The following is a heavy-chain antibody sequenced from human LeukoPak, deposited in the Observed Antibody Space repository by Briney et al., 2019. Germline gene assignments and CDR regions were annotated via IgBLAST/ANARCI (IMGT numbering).Heavy chain of an antibody. CDR3: AKSRMGAKEKSEGRFGMDV. Sequence: GRSLRLSCAASGFTFSSYGMHWVRQAPGKGLEWVAVISYDGSNKYYADSVKGRFTISRDNSKNTLYLQMNSLRAEDTAVYHCAKSRMGAKEKSEGRFGMDVWGQGTTATVSS. V-gene: IGHV3-30*18. J-gene: IGHJ6*02. CDR1: GFTFSSYG. CDR2: ISYDGSNK. D-gene: IGHD1-26*01.